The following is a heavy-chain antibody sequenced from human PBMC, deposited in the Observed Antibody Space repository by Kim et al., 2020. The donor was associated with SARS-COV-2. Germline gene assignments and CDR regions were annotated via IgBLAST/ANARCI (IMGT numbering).Heavy chain of an antibody. D-gene: IGHD3-16*01. CDR3: ARGGGAFDF. Sequence: SETLSLTCTVSGDSITSHHWTWIRQPAGKGLEWIGRIVSSGSITYNPSLQSRITMSRDMSKNQFSLRLTSLTAADTAVYYCARGGGAFDFWGQGTLVTVS. CDR2: IVSSGSI. CDR1: GDSITSHH. V-gene: IGHV4-4*07. J-gene: IGHJ5*01.